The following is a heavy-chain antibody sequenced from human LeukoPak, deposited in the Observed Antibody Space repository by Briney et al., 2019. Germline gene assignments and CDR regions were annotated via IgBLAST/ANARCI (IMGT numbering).Heavy chain of an antibody. CDR3: AKIAAAFKGKNWFDP. J-gene: IGHJ5*02. Sequence: GGSLRLSCAASGFTFSSYWMSWVRQAPGKGLEWVANIKQDGSEKYYVDSVKGRFTISRDNAKNSLYLQMNSLRAEDTAVYYCAKIAAAFKGKNWFDPWAREPWSPSPQ. CDR2: IKQDGSEK. D-gene: IGHD6-13*01. CDR1: GFTFSSYW. V-gene: IGHV3-7*01.